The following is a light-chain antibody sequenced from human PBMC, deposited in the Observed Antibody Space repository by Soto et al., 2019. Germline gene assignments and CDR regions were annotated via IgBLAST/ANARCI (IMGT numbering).Light chain of an antibody. CDR1: QNINNY. J-gene: IGKJ4*01. CDR2: TAS. V-gene: IGKV1-39*01. Sequence: DIQMTQSPSSLSASVGDRVTITCRASQNINNYLSWYQQKPGKPPKLLIYTASSLQSGVPSRFSGSGSGTDFTLTISSLQPEDFATYYCQQSYSTPPLTFGGGTKVDI. CDR3: QQSYSTPPLT.